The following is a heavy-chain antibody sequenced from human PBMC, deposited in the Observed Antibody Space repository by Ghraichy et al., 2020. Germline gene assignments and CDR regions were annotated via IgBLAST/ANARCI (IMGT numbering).Heavy chain of an antibody. CDR1: GFTFCDYA. J-gene: IGHJ6*04. Sequence: GGSLRLSCTASGFTFCDYAMSWVRQATGKGLEWVGFMRSKTYGGATGYAASVKGRFTISRDDSKSIAYLQMHSLKPEDTAVYYCSRAPYEYSKGGYYGMDVWGKGTTVTVSS. CDR3: SRAPYEYSKGGYYGMDV. CDR2: MRSKTYGGAT. D-gene: IGHD2/OR15-2a*01. V-gene: IGHV3-49*04.